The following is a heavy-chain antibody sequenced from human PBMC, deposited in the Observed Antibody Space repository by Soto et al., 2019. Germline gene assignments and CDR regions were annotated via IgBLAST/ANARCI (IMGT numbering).Heavy chain of an antibody. CDR2: FRTSGDGGTT. J-gene: IGHJ4*02. CDR1: GFTFSSYS. Sequence: AGGSLRLSCAASGFTFSSYSMSWVRQAPGKGLEWVSGFRTSGDGGTTYYADSVKGRFTISRDNSKNMLFLQMNSLRAEDTAIYYCAKKVNSGPGSQYFDYWVQGTLVTVSS. CDR3: AKKVNSGPGSQYFDY. D-gene: IGHD3-10*01. V-gene: IGHV3-23*01.